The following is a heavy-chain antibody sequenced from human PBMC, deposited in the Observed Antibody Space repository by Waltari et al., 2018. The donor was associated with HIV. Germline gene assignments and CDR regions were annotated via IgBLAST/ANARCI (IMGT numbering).Heavy chain of an antibody. V-gene: IGHV1-2*02. CDR1: GYTFTGYY. CDR2: INPNSGGT. Sequence: QVQLVQSGAEVKKPGASVKVSCKASGYTFTGYYMHWVRQAPGQGLEWMGWINPNSGGTNYAQKFQGRVTMTRDTSISTAYMELSRLRSDDTAVYYCARGLKPLLGYCSGGSCNNWFDPWGQGTLVTVSS. D-gene: IGHD2-15*01. J-gene: IGHJ5*02. CDR3: ARGLKPLLGYCSGGSCNNWFDP.